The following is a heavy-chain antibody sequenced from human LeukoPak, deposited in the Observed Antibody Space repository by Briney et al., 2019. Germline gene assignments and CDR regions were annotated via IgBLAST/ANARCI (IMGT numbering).Heavy chain of an antibody. J-gene: IGHJ3*02. CDR3: ARVMTTVVTAHAFDI. Sequence: GASVKVSCKTSGYTFTRDAISWMRQAPGQGLEWMGWISTYNGNTNYAPNLQGRATMTTDTSTTTAYMELRSLRSDDTAVYYCARVMTTVVTAHAFDIWGQGTMVTVSS. CDR1: GYTFTRDA. V-gene: IGHV1-18*01. D-gene: IGHD4-23*01. CDR2: ISTYNGNT.